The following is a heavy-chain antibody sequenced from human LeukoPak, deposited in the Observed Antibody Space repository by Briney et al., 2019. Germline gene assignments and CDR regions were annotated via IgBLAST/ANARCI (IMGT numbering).Heavy chain of an antibody. Sequence: PSETLSLTCTVSGGSISSSSYYWGWIRQPPGKGLEWIGSIYYSGSTYYNPSLKSRVTMSVDTSKNQFSLKLSSVTAADTAVYYCARHRRTAARAEYFQHWGQGTLVTVSS. J-gene: IGHJ1*01. CDR3: ARHRRTAARAEYFQH. CDR2: IYYSGST. D-gene: IGHD2-2*01. CDR1: GGSISSSSYY. V-gene: IGHV4-39*07.